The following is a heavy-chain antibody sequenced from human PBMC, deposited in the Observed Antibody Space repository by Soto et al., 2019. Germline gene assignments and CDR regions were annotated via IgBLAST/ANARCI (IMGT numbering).Heavy chain of an antibody. Sequence: GGSLRLSCVASGFTFSTYGMHWVRQAPGKGLEWVAVIWFDGSNKYYADSVKGRFTISRDSSKNTLYLQMNSLSAEDTAVYYCARGTGDPHFDYWGQGTLVTVSS. J-gene: IGHJ4*02. V-gene: IGHV3-33*01. D-gene: IGHD3-10*01. CDR2: IWFDGSNK. CDR1: GFTFSTYG. CDR3: ARGTGDPHFDY.